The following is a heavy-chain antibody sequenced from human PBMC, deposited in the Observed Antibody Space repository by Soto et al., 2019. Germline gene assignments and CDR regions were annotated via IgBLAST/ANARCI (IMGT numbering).Heavy chain of an antibody. V-gene: IGHV4-59*01. CDR1: GGSISSYY. CDR3: TRVGGYYGDYPNFDY. D-gene: IGHD4-17*01. J-gene: IGHJ4*02. CDR2: IYYSGRT. Sequence: QVQLRESGPGLVKPSETLSLTCIVSGGSISSYYWSWLRQPPGKGLEWIGNIYYSGRTNYNPSHKSQVTISVDTSKNQFSLKLSSVTAADTAVYYCTRVGGYYGDYPNFDYWGQGTLVTVSS.